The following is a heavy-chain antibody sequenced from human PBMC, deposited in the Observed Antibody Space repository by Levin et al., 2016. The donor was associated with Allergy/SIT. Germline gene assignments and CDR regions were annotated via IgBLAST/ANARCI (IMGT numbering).Heavy chain of an antibody. CDR1: GFTFSSYS. Sequence: GGSLRLSCVASGFTFSSYSMNWVRQAPGKGLEWVSSISGSTTYANYADSVQGRFTISRDNVRDSVSLQMNSLRAEDTAVYYCARGGIGSSGWNAPFDYWGQGILVTVSS. J-gene: IGHJ4*02. CDR3: ARGGIGSSGWNAPFDY. CDR2: ISGSTTYA. V-gene: IGHV3-21*01. D-gene: IGHD6-25*01.